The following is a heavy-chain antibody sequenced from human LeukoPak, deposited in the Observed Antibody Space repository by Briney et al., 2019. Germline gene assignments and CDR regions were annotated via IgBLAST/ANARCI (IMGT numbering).Heavy chain of an antibody. CDR1: GFTFSSYP. CDR3: AKGTFSATGLEY. D-gene: IGHD6-13*01. V-gene: IGHV3-23*01. J-gene: IGHJ4*02. Sequence: GGSLRLSCAASGFTFSSYPMSWVRQAPGKGLVWVSRIGGNGGDTHNADSVKGRFTISRDNSKNTLFLQMDSLRVEDTAVYYCAKGTFSATGLEYWGQGTLITVSS. CDR2: IGGNGGDT.